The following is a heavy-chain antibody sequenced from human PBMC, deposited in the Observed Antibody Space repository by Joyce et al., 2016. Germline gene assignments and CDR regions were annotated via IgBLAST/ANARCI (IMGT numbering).Heavy chain of an antibody. V-gene: IGHV3-30*18. CDR1: GFAFSESA. Sequence: QVQLVEAGGGVVQPGRSLRLSCAASGFAFSESAMHWVRLAPGKGLGWVSVISFDGVNKYYGDSVKGRFSVSRDNSKNTVYLQMNSLRAEDTAVYYCAKRPNYDFWSGYFDHWGQGTLVTVSS. CDR3: AKRPNYDFWSGYFDH. D-gene: IGHD3-3*01. CDR2: ISFDGVNK. J-gene: IGHJ4*02.